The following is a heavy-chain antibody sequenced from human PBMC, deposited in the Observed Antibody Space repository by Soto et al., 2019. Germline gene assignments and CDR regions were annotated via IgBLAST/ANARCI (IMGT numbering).Heavy chain of an antibody. CDR2: ISYDGSDK. J-gene: IGHJ6*03. D-gene: IGHD2-15*01. Sequence: QVQLVESGGGVVQPGRSLRLSCAASGLTFSSYGMHWVRQAPGKGLEWVAVISYDGSDKYYADSVKGRFTISSDNSKNALYLQMNSLRAEDTAVYFCAKDTRVTYCSGGSCNYFYYMDVWGKGTTVTDSS. CDR1: GLTFSSYG. V-gene: IGHV3-30*18. CDR3: AKDTRVTYCSGGSCNYFYYMDV.